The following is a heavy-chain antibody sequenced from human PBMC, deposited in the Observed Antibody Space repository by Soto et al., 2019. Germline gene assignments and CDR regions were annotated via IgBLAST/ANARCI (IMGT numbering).Heavy chain of an antibody. CDR3: ATGLYCSGGSCYKVVRAFDI. D-gene: IGHD2-15*01. V-gene: IGHV1-24*01. J-gene: IGHJ3*02. Sequence: ASVKVSCKVSGYTLTELSMHWVRQAHGKGLEWMGGFGPEDGETIYAQKFQGRVTMTEDTSTDTAYMELSSLRSEDTAVYYCATGLYCSGGSCYKVVRAFDIWGQGTMVTVSS. CDR2: FGPEDGET. CDR1: GYTLTELS.